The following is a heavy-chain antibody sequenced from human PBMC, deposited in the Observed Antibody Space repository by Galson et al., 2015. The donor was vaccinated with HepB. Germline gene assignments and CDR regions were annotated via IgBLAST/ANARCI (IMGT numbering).Heavy chain of an antibody. V-gene: IGHV3-7*03. Sequence: SLRLSCAASGFTFSSYCMSWVRQAPGKGLEWVANIKQDGSEKYYVDSVKGRFTISRDNAKNSLYLQMNSLRAEDTAVYYCAREPKLVPDYWGQGTLVTVSS. CDR1: GFTFSSYC. CDR3: AREPKLVPDY. D-gene: IGHD6-13*01. CDR2: IKQDGSEK. J-gene: IGHJ4*02.